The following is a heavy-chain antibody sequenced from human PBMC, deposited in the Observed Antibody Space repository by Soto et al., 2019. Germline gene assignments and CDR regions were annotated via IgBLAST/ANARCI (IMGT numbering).Heavy chain of an antibody. D-gene: IGHD3-16*01. J-gene: IGHJ4*02. CDR1: GFTVSSNY. Sequence: EVQLVESGGGLVQPGGSLRLSCAASGFTVSSNYMTWVRQPPGKGLEGGSNIYSGGTTSYADSVKGRFTISRDNSENTLFLQMNSLRDDDTAVYYCARGAWGNYRWGEGALVAVSS. V-gene: IGHV3-66*01. CDR3: ARGAWGNYR. CDR2: IYSGGTT.